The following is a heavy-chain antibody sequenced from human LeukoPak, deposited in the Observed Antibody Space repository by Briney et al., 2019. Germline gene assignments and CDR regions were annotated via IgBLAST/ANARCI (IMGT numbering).Heavy chain of an antibody. CDR2: IYYNGST. CDR1: GGSISSSSYY. J-gene: IGHJ3*02. D-gene: IGHD3-22*01. V-gene: IGHV4-39*07. Sequence: SETLSLTCTVSGGSISSSSYYWGWIRQPPGKGLEWIGSIYYNGSTYYNPSLKSRVTISVDTSKNQFSLKLSSVTAADTAVHYCVRVHVNSGYYFGDAFDIWGQGTMVTVSS. CDR3: VRVHVNSGYYFGDAFDI.